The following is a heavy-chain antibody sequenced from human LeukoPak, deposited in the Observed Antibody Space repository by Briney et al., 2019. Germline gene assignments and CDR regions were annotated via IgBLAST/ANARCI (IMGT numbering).Heavy chain of an antibody. J-gene: IGHJ4*02. CDR3: ATSAGSGWYGDY. CDR1: GFSFSGYS. Sequence: GGSLRLSCAASGFSFSGYSMNWVRQAPGKGLEWVSYISSSSSNIKYADSVKGRFTISRDNAKNSLYLQMNSLRTEDTAVYYCATSAGSGWYGDYWGQGTLVTVSS. CDR2: ISSSSSNI. V-gene: IGHV3-48*01. D-gene: IGHD6-19*01.